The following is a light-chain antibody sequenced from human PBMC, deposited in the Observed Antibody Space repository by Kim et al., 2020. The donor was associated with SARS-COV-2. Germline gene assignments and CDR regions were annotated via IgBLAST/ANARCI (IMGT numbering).Light chain of an antibody. CDR2: GGKN. V-gene: IGLV3-19*01. J-gene: IGLJ2*01. CDR3: NSRDGDDNHVV. Sequence: GQRVMTSHRGGSRSNYAAWCQQQQGPAAILVLYGGKNNRPSGIPDRFSGSSSGDTASLTITGAQAEDEADYYCNSRDGDDNHVVFGGGTQLTVL. CDR1: GSRSNY.